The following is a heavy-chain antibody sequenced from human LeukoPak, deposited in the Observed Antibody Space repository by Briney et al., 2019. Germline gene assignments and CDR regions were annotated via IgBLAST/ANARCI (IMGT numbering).Heavy chain of an antibody. CDR3: ARDWRGAQES. D-gene: IGHD1-26*01. CDR1: GFTFSRHG. V-gene: IGHV3-30*02. CDR2: IRYDGSDK. Sequence: GGSLRLSCAASGFTFSRHGMHWVRQAPGKGLEWVAFIRYDGSDKYYADSVKGRFTISRDNSENTLYLQMNSLRPEDTAVYYCARDWRGAQESWGQGTLVTVSS. J-gene: IGHJ5*02.